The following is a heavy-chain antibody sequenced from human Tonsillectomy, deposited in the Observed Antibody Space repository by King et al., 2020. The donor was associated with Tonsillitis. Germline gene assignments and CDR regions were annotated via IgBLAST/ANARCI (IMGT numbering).Heavy chain of an antibody. CDR1: GFSLSTSGVG. V-gene: IGHV2-5*01. D-gene: IGHD3-16*01. CDR2: IYWNDDN. J-gene: IGHJ4*02. CDR3: ARSLIIVPGPPTFDY. Sequence: TLKESGPTLMKPTQTLTLTCTFSGFSLSTSGVGVGWIRQPPGKALEWLALIYWNDDNRYSPSLKSRLTITKDTSKNQVVLTMPNMDPVDTATYHCARSLIIVPGPPTFDYWGQGTLVTVSS.